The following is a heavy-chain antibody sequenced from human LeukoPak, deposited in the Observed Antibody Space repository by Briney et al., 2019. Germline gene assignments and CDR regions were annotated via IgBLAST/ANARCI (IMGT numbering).Heavy chain of an antibody. D-gene: IGHD1-26*01. CDR1: GFTFSSYS. V-gene: IGHV3-48*01. J-gene: IGHJ6*03. CDR2: ISSSSSTI. Sequence: GGSLRLSCAASGFTFSSYSMNWVRQAPGKGLEWVSYISSSSSTIYYADSVKGRFTISRDNAKNSLYLQMNSLRAEDTAVYYCARVTPFWELEGIYYYYYMDVWGKGTTVTVSS. CDR3: ARVTPFWELEGIYYYYYMDV.